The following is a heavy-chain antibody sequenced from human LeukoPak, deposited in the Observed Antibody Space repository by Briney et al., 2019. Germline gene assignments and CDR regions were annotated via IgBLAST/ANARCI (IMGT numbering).Heavy chain of an antibody. Sequence: ASVKVSCKASGYTFTGYYMHWLRQAPGQGLEWMGWINPNSGGTNYAQKFQGRVTMTRDTSISTAYMELSRLRSDDTAVSYCARDYSSGWHDLDYWGRGTLVTVSS. D-gene: IGHD6-19*01. V-gene: IGHV1-2*02. CDR2: INPNSGGT. CDR3: ARDYSSGWHDLDY. CDR1: GYTFTGYY. J-gene: IGHJ4*02.